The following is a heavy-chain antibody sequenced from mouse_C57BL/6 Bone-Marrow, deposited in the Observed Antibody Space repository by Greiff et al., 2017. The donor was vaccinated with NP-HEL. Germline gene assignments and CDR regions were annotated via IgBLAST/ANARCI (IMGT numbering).Heavy chain of an antibody. D-gene: IGHD1-1*01. Sequence: VQLQQPGAELVKPGASVKMSCKASGYTFTSYWITWVKQRPGQGLEWIGDIYPGSGSTNYNEKFKSKATLTVDTSSSTAYMQLSSLTSEDSAVYYCARFPLITTFCDYWGQGTTLTVSS. CDR1: GYTFTSYW. CDR3: ARFPLITTFCDY. J-gene: IGHJ2*01. CDR2: IYPGSGST. V-gene: IGHV1-55*01.